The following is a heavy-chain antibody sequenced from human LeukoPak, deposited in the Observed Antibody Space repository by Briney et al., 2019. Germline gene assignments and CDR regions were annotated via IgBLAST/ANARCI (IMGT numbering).Heavy chain of an antibody. CDR2: INSDGSST. Sequence: GGSLRLSCAASGLTFSSYWMHWVRQAPGKGLVWVSRINSDGSSTSYADSVKGRFTISRDNAKNTLYLQMNSLRAEDTAVYYCARAKRTVKFDYWGQGTLVTVSS. D-gene: IGHD4-17*01. J-gene: IGHJ4*02. V-gene: IGHV3-74*01. CDR3: ARAKRTVKFDY. CDR1: GLTFSSYW.